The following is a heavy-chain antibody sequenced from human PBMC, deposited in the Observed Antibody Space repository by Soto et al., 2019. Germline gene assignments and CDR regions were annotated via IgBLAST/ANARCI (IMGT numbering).Heavy chain of an antibody. Sequence: EVQLLESGGGLVQPGGSLSLSCAASGFTFSSYAMSWVRQAPGKGLEWVSAISGSGGSTYYADSVKGRFTTSIDNSKNTLYLQMNSLRAEDTAVYYCAKSGVDFWSGPDYWGQGTLVTVSS. CDR2: ISGSGGST. J-gene: IGHJ4*02. CDR1: GFTFSSYA. D-gene: IGHD3-3*01. CDR3: AKSGVDFWSGPDY. V-gene: IGHV3-23*01.